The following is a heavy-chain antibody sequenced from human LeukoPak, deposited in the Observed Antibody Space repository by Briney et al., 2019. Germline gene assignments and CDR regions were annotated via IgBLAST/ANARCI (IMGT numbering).Heavy chain of an antibody. CDR3: VVRGYPAGGDY. J-gene: IGHJ4*02. CDR2: INHSGST. D-gene: IGHD2-15*01. V-gene: IGHV4-34*01. Sequence: SEPLSLTCAVYGRSHSGHYWSWPPHPPGKGLEWIGEINHSGSTNYNPPLKSRVNISVDPSKHQFSLKMSSVTAADTAVYYCVVRGYPAGGDYWGQGTLVTVSS. CDR1: GRSHSGHY.